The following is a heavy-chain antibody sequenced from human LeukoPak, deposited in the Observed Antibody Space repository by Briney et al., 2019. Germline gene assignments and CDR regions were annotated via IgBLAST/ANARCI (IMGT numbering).Heavy chain of an antibody. D-gene: IGHD4-17*01. CDR2: IIPIFGTA. Sequence: SVKVSCKASGYTFTGYYMHWVRQAPGQGLEWMGGIIPIFGTANYAQKFQGRVTITADKSTSTAYMELSSLRSEDTAVYYCARDRGYGDYESDYWGQGTLVTVSS. CDR1: GYTFTGYY. CDR3: ARDRGYGDYESDY. J-gene: IGHJ4*02. V-gene: IGHV1-69*06.